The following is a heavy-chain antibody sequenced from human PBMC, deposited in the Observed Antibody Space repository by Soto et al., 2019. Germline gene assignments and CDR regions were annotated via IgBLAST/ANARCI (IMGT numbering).Heavy chain of an antibody. CDR2: IYPGESDT. CDR1: GYSFISYW. CDR3: ARHYDFWSGYRTYYYYGMDV. J-gene: IGHJ6*02. Sequence: GASLKISCKGSGYSFISYWIGWVRQVPGKGLEWMGIIYPGESDTRYSPSFQGQVTISADKSISTAYLQWSSLKASDTAMYYCARHYDFWSGYRTYYYYGMDVWGQGTTVTVSS. D-gene: IGHD3-3*01. V-gene: IGHV5-51*01.